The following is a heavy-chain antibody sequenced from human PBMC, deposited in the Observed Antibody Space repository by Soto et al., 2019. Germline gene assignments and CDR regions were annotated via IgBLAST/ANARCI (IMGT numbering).Heavy chain of an antibody. CDR2: IYWDDDK. V-gene: IGHV2-5*02. CDR3: AHLVVAGLTYYFAY. D-gene: IGHD2-15*01. CDR1: GFSLSTSAVG. J-gene: IGHJ4*02. Sequence: QITLKESGPTLVKPTQTLTLTCTFSGFSLSTSAVGVGWIRQPPGKALEWLAFIYWDDDKRYSPSLKSSLTIXXXTXENQVVLAMTNMDPVDTATYYCAHLVVAGLTYYFAYWGQGTLVTVSS.